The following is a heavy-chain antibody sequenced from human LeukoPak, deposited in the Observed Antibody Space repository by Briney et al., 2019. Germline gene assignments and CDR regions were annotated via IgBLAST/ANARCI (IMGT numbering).Heavy chain of an antibody. J-gene: IGHJ5*02. Sequence: SETLSLTCSVSGVSISSYYWTWIRLPAGKGLEWIGRIYSGGSTNYNPSLKSRVTMSVDTSKNQFSLRLTSVTAADTAVYYCAREFYYYDSSGDNWFDPWGRGTLVTVSS. CDR2: IYSGGST. V-gene: IGHV4-4*07. CDR1: GVSISSYY. CDR3: AREFYYYDSSGDNWFDP. D-gene: IGHD3-22*01.